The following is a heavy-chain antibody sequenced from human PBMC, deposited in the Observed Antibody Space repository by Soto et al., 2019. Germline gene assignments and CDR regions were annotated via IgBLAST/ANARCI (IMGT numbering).Heavy chain of an antibody. J-gene: IGHJ4*02. D-gene: IGHD3-22*01. CDR2: IYYSGST. Sequence: SETLSLTCTVSGGSISSYYWSWIRQPPGKGLEWIWYIYYSGSTNYNPSLKSRVTISVDTSKNQFSLKLSSVTAADTAVYYCARQRRYYDSSGYYTLLDYWGQGTLVTVSS. V-gene: IGHV4-59*08. CDR3: ARQRRYYDSSGYYTLLDY. CDR1: GGSISSYY.